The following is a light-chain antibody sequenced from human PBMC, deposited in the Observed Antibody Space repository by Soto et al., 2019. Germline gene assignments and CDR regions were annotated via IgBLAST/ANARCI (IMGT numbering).Light chain of an antibody. CDR3: QQYQNWPPT. J-gene: IGKJ1*01. CDR1: QSVSSN. V-gene: IGKV3-15*01. Sequence: EIVMRQSPGTLSLSPGERATLSCRASQSVSSNLAWYQQKPGQAPRLFIYGASTRATGIPAKFSGSGFGTEFTLSISSLQSEDFAVYYCQQYQNWPPTFGQGTKVDIK. CDR2: GAS.